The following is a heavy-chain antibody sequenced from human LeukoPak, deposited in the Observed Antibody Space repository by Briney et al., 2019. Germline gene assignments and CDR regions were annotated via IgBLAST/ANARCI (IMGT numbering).Heavy chain of an antibody. Sequence: SVKVSCKASGGTFSSYAISWVRQAPGQGLEWMGGIIPIFGTANYAQKFQGRVTITADESTSTAYMELSSLRSEDTAVYYCAGFDYYGSKGYFQHWGQGTLVTVSS. CDR2: IIPIFGTA. V-gene: IGHV1-69*01. J-gene: IGHJ1*01. CDR3: AGFDYYGSKGYFQH. CDR1: GGTFSSYA. D-gene: IGHD3-10*01.